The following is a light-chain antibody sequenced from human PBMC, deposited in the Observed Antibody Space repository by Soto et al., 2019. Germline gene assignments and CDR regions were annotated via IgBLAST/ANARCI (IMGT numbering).Light chain of an antibody. V-gene: IGKV1-33*01. CDR2: DAS. CDR1: QDISNY. Sequence: DIQMTQSPSSLSAAVGDRVTITCQASQDISNYLNWYQQKPGKAPKLLIYDASNLETGVPSRFSGSGSGTDFTFTISSRQPEDIATYYCQQYDNRPPLTCCGGTNVEIK. CDR3: QQYDNRPPLT. J-gene: IGKJ4*01.